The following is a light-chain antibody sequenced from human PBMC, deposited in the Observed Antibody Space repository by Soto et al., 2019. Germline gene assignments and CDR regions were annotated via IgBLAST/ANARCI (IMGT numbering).Light chain of an antibody. CDR2: AAS. CDR3: QQSYSTPPT. CDR1: QSISTY. J-gene: IGKJ1*01. V-gene: IGKV1-39*01. Sequence: DIQVTQSPSSLSASVRDRVTITCRARQSISTYLNWYQRKPGKAPKLLIYAASNLQSGVPSRFSGSGSGTDFTLTISSLQPEDFATYYCQQSYSTPPTFGKGTKVEIK.